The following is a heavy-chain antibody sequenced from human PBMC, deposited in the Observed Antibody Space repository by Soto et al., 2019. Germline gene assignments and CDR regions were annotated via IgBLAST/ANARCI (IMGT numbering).Heavy chain of an antibody. V-gene: IGHV4-61*08. D-gene: IGHD2-15*01. CDR2: IFHTGST. CDR3: ARDLINGSGFDY. CDR1: GASISSGDYL. J-gene: IGHJ4*02. Sequence: ASETLSLTCTVSGASISSGDYLWSWIRQSPGKGLEWIGYIFHTGSTNYNPSLKSRVTISVDTSKNQFSLKLSSVTAADTAVYYCARDLINGSGFDYWGQGTLVTVSS.